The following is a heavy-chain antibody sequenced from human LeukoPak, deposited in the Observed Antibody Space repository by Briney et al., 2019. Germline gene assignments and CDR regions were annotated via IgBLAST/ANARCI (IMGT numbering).Heavy chain of an antibody. CDR3: ARLRDYFTHAFDI. D-gene: IGHD3-10*01. V-gene: IGHV3-21*01. Sequence: PGGSLRLSCAASGFTFIDYSVNWVRQAPGKGLEWVSSISSSSSCIFYADSLKGRFTISRDNAKNSLYLQMNSLRAEDTAVYYCARLRDYFTHAFDIWGQGTMVTVSS. CDR1: GFTFIDYS. J-gene: IGHJ3*02. CDR2: ISSSSSCI.